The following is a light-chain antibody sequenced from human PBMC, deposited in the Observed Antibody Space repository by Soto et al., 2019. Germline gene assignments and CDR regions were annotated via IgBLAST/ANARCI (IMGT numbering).Light chain of an antibody. J-gene: IGKJ2*01. CDR1: QSVSSSF. V-gene: IGKV3-20*01. CDR3: QQYGSSPYT. CDR2: AAS. Sequence: EIVLTQSPGTLSLSPGERATLSCMASQSVSSSFLAWYQHKPGQAPRLLIYAASSSATGVPDRFSGSGSGTDFTLTISRLEPEDFAIYYCQQYGSSPYTFGQGTKLEIK.